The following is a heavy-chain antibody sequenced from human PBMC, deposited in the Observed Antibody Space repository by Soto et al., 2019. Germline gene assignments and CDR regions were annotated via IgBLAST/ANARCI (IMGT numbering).Heavy chain of an antibody. CDR1: GFTFSSYG. J-gene: IGHJ4*02. Sequence: QVQLVESGGGVVQPGRSLRLSCAASGFTFSSYGMHWVRQAPGKGLAWVAVISYDGSNKYYADSVKGRFTIPRDNSKNTLYPQMNRPRAEDTAVYYCARALELPGPVFAYWGQGTLGPVSS. CDR2: ISYDGSNK. CDR3: ARALELPGPVFAY. D-gene: IGHD1-26*01. V-gene: IGHV3-30*03.